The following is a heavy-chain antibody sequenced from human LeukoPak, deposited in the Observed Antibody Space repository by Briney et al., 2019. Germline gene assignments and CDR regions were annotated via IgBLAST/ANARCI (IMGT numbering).Heavy chain of an antibody. CDR3: ARSPVTMVRGVINYFDY. CDR1: GFTFSSYS. D-gene: IGHD3-10*01. CDR2: ISSSGSYI. J-gene: IGHJ4*02. V-gene: IGHV3-21*01. Sequence: GGSLRLSCAASGFTFSSYSMNWVRQAPGKGLEWVSSISSSGSYIYHADSVKGRFTISRDNAKNSLYLQMNSLRAEDTAVYYCARSPVTMVRGVINYFDYWGQGTLVTVSS.